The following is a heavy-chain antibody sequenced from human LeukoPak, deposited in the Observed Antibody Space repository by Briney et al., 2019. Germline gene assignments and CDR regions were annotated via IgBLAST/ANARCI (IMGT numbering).Heavy chain of an antibody. Sequence: SETLSLTCTVSGGSISSYYWSWTRQPPGKGLEWIGYIYHSGSTNNNPSLRSRVTMSLDTSKNQFSLKLSSVTAADTALYFCAGYFGDHVGYFDYWGQGTLVTVSA. D-gene: IGHD4-17*01. CDR1: GGSISSYY. V-gene: IGHV4-59*01. CDR2: IYHSGST. J-gene: IGHJ4*02. CDR3: AGYFGDHVGYFDY.